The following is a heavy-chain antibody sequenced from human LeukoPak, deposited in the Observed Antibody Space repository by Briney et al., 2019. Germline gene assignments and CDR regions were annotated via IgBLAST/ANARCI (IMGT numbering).Heavy chain of an antibody. J-gene: IGHJ6*03. CDR3: ARETRSSVYYYYMDV. CDR1: GYTFTGYY. CDR2: INPNSGGT. V-gene: IGHV1-2*02. Sequence: ASVKVSCKASGYTFTGYYMHWVRQAPGQGLEWMGWINPNSGGTNYAQKFQGRVTMTRDTSISTAYMELSRLRSDDTAVYYCARETRSSVYYYYMDVWGKGTTVTVSS.